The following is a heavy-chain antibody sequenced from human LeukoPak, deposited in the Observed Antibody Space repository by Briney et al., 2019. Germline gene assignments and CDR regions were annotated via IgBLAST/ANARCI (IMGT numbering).Heavy chain of an antibody. CDR3: ARAIAEEDKDNWNDGWFDP. Sequence: ASVKVSCKASGGTFSSYANSWVRQAPGQGLEWMGRIIPIFGTANYAQKFQGRVTITTDESTSTAYMELSSLRSEDTAVYYCARAIAEEDKDNWNDGWFDPWGQGTLVTVSS. CDR1: GGTFSSYA. CDR2: IIPIFGTA. V-gene: IGHV1-69*05. D-gene: IGHD1-20*01. J-gene: IGHJ5*02.